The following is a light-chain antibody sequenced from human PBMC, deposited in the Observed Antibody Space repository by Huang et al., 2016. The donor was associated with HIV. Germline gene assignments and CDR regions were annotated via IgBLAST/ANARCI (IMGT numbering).Light chain of an antibody. CDR3: MQALQTPYT. CDR2: LGS. J-gene: IGKJ2*01. V-gene: IGKV2-28*01. Sequence: DIVMTQSPLSLPVTPGEPASISCRSSQSLLYSNGNNYLDWYQQKPGQSQPLLINLGSNRASGVPDRFSGSGSGTDFTLKISRVEAEDVGVYYCMQALQTPYTFGQGTKLEIK. CDR1: QSLLYSNGNNY.